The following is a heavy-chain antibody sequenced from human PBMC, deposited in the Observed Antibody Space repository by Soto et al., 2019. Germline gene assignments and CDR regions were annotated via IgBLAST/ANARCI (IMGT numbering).Heavy chain of an antibody. J-gene: IGHJ4*02. CDR2: IWNDGSYK. D-gene: IGHD1-1*01. CDR3: VKDRPRRTSGYFFDY. V-gene: IGHV3-33*06. CDR1: GFTFSSYG. Sequence: GGSLRLSCVASGFTFSSYGMHWVRQAPGKGLEWVALIWNDGSYKYFADSVKGRFTISRDNSKNTLYMQMNSLRVEDTAVYYCVKDRPRRTSGYFFDYWGQGTPVTVSS.